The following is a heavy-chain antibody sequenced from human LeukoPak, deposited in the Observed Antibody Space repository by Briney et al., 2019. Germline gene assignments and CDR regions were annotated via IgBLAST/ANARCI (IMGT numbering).Heavy chain of an antibody. CDR2: IYTSGST. CDR3: VRGCSGGSCSYPLAFDI. V-gene: IGHV4-4*07. CDR1: GGSISSYY. D-gene: IGHD2-15*01. Sequence: SETLSLTCTVSGGSISSYYWSWIRQPAGKGLEWIGRIYTSGSTNYNPSLKSRVTMSVDTSKNQFSLKLRSVTAADTAVYYCVRGCSGGSCSYPLAFDIWGQGTMVTVSS. J-gene: IGHJ3*02.